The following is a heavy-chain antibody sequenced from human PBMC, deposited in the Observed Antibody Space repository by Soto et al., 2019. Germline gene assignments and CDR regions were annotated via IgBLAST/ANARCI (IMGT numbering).Heavy chain of an antibody. CDR2: IYHSGST. CDR1: SGSISSSNW. CDR3: ARDTGRETDY. V-gene: IGHV4-4*02. Sequence: PSETLSLTCAVSSGSISSSNWWSWVRQPPGKGLEWIGEIYHSGSTNYNPSLKGRVTISVDKSKNQFSLKLSSVTAADTAVYYCARDTGRETDYWGQGTLVTVSS. D-gene: IGHD3-10*01. J-gene: IGHJ4*02.